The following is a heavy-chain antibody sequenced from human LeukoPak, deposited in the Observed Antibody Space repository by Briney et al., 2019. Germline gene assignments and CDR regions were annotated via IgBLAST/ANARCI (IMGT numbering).Heavy chain of an antibody. V-gene: IGHV1-2*06. Sequence: GASVKVSCKASGYTFTGYYMHWVRQAPGRGLEWMGRINPNSGGTNYAQKFQGRVTMTRDTSISTAYMELSRLTSDDTAVYYCARADFGTGIPSAGRIDYWGQGTLVTVSS. J-gene: IGHJ4*02. D-gene: IGHD6-13*01. CDR2: INPNSGGT. CDR3: ARADFGTGIPSAGRIDY. CDR1: GYTFTGYY.